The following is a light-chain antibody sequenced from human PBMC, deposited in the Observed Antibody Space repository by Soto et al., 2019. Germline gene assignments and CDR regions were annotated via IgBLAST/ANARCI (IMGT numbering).Light chain of an antibody. CDR2: SAA. Sequence: EIVLTQSPATLSLSPGERATLSCRASPSVFSSLTLFQHKPGPSPRLLIYSAATMATGTTARFSGSGSGTELSLTISRLQSEAFAVYYCHQYHNWPAFGQGTKVEIK. CDR3: HQYHNWPA. J-gene: IGKJ1*01. CDR1: PSVFSS. V-gene: IGKV3-15*01.